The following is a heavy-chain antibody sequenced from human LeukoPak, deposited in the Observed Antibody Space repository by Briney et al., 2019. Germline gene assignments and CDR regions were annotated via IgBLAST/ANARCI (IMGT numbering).Heavy chain of an antibody. CDR2: ISYDGSNK. J-gene: IGHJ4*02. CDR1: ELPFSNYA. Sequence: GGSLRLSCAASELPFSNYAMHWVRRAPGKGLEWVTTISYDGSNKYYADSVKGRFTISRDNSKNTLYLQMNSLRTEDTAMYYCARDSVSRRTVGLINYYFDYWGQGALVTVSS. V-gene: IGHV3-30-3*01. D-gene: IGHD3-16*02. CDR3: ARDSVSRRTVGLINYYFDY.